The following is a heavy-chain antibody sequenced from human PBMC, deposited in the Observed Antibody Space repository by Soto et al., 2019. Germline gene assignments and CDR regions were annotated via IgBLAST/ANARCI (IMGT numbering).Heavy chain of an antibody. V-gene: IGHV3-11*06. J-gene: IGHJ4*02. Sequence: GESLKISCAASGFTFSDYYMSWIRQAPGKGLEWVSYISSSSSYTNYADSVKGRFTISRDNAKNSLYLQMNSLRAEDTAVYYCARGPYYYDSSGPFDYWGQGTLVTVSS. CDR3: ARGPYYYDSSGPFDY. D-gene: IGHD3-22*01. CDR2: ISSSSSYT. CDR1: GFTFSDYY.